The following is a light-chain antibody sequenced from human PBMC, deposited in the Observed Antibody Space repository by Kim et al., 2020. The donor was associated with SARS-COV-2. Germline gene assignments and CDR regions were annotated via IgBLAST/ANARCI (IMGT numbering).Light chain of an antibody. CDR2: GKN. CDR1: SLRSYY. CDR3: NSRDSSGIHWL. V-gene: IGLV3-19*01. J-gene: IGLJ3*02. Sequence: SSELTQDPAVSVALGQTVRITCQGDSLRSYYASWYQQKPGQAPVLVIYGKNNRPSGIPDRFSGSSSGNTASLTITGAQAEDEADYYCNSRDSSGIHWLFG.